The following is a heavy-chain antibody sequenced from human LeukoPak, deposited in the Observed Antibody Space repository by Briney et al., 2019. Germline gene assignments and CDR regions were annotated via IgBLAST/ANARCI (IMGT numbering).Heavy chain of an antibody. J-gene: IGHJ5*02. Sequence: SETLPVTCTVSGGSISSGGYYWSWIRQHPGKGLEWIGYIYYSGSTYYNPSLKSRVTISVDTSKNQFSLKLSPVTAADTAVYYCARDRAPYYDILTGYGRGNWFDPWGQGTRVHGSS. D-gene: IGHD3-9*01. CDR2: IYYSGST. CDR3: ARDRAPYYDILTGYGRGNWFDP. V-gene: IGHV4-31*03. CDR1: GGSISSGGYY.